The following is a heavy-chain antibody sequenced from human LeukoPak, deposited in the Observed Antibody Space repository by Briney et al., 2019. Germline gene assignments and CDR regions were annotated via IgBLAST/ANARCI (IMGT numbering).Heavy chain of an antibody. D-gene: IGHD2-15*01. CDR2: VDPEDGET. Sequence: GSSVKVSCKASGYTFTDYYMHWVQQAPGKGLEWMGLVDPEDGETIYAEKFQGRVTITADTSTDTAYMELSSLRSEDTAVYYCATDARRDSLFDYWGQGTLVTVSS. V-gene: IGHV1-69-2*01. J-gene: IGHJ4*02. CDR1: GYTFTDYY. CDR3: ATDARRDSLFDY.